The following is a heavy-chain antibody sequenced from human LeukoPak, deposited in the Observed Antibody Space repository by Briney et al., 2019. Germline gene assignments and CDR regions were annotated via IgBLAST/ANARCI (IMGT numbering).Heavy chain of an antibody. J-gene: IGHJ4*02. CDR3: AAKEWVPYYFHY. CDR2: ISYTGST. Sequence: SETLSLTCTVSGDSVTNFYWSWLRQPPGKGLEWIGYISYTGSTNYNPFLKSRVTISIDMSKNHFSLKLSSVTAADTAVYHCAAKEWVPYYFHYWGQGALVTVSS. V-gene: IGHV4-59*02. CDR1: GDSVTNFY. D-gene: IGHD3-3*01.